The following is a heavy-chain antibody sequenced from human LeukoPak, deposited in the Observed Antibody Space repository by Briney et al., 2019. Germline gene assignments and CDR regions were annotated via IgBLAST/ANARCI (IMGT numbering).Heavy chain of an antibody. CDR1: GDSFSGYY. Sequence: PSETLSLTCAVYGDSFSGYYWNWLRQPPGKGLEWIGEINHSGSTNYNPSLKSRVTISVDTSKNQFSLKLSSVTAADSAVYYCAREGGSNTLRFDYWGQGTLISVSS. J-gene: IGHJ4*02. D-gene: IGHD1-26*01. V-gene: IGHV4-34*01. CDR2: INHSGST. CDR3: AREGGSNTLRFDY.